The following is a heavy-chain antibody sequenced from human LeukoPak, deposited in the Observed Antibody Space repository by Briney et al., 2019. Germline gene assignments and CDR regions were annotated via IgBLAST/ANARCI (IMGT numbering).Heavy chain of an antibody. V-gene: IGHV3-23*01. CDR1: GFTFSTYG. Sequence: GGSLRLSCAASGFTFSTYGMSWVRQAPGKGLEWVSSISGSGGSTNYADSVKGRFTISRDNSKNTLYLQMNSLRAEDTAVYYCAKGEYYYGSGSYFDYWGQGTLVTVSS. D-gene: IGHD3-10*01. J-gene: IGHJ4*02. CDR2: ISGSGGST. CDR3: AKGEYYYGSGSYFDY.